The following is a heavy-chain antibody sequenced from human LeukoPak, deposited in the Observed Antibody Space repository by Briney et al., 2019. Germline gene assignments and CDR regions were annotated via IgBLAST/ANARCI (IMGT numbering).Heavy chain of an antibody. CDR2: ITDSGVGT. CDR3: AKDRYDFWSGSLYFFDY. J-gene: IGHJ4*02. Sequence: GGSLRLSCAASGFTFSSYAMNWVRQAPGKGPEWVSAITDSGVGTYYADSVKGRFTISRDNPKNTLYLQMNSLRAEDTAVYCCAKDRYDFWSGSLYFFDYWGQGTLVTVSS. D-gene: IGHD3-3*01. V-gene: IGHV3-23*01. CDR1: GFTFSSYA.